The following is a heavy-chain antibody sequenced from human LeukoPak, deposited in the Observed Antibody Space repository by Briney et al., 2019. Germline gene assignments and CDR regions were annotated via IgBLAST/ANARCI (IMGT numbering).Heavy chain of an antibody. CDR2: IYYSGST. J-gene: IGHJ5*02. Sequence: PSETLSLTCTVSGGSISSYYWSWIRQPPGKGLEWIGYIYYSGSTNYNPSLKSRVTISVDTSKNQFSLKLSSVTAADTAVYYCARLVGTMVRGVIIKGVASRFDPWGQGTLVTVSS. CDR1: GGSISSYY. D-gene: IGHD3-10*01. CDR3: ARLVGTMVRGVIIKGVASRFDP. V-gene: IGHV4-59*08.